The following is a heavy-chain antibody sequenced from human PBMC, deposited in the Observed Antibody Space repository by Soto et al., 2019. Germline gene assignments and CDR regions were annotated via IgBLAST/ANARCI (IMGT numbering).Heavy chain of an antibody. CDR2: IYHSGAT. D-gene: IGHD3-3*01. CDR3: AKRSLRRLRFLETH. CDR1: GDSFTNTNW. V-gene: IGHV4-4*02. Sequence: QVKLQESGPGLLKPSETLSLTCTVSGDSFTNTNWWSWVRQSPGQGLEWIGEIYHSGATNYNPSLKSRLTMAIDKSKNDFDLKLNSVTAADTAVYYCAKRSLRRLRFLETHGGQGTLVTVSS. J-gene: IGHJ4*02.